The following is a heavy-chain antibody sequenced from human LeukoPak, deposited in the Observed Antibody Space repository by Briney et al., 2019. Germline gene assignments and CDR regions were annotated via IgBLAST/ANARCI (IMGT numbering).Heavy chain of an antibody. Sequence: PGGSLRLSCAASGFTFSNYEMNWVRQAPGKGLEWISYISSSGNSIYSADSVKGRFTISRDNAKNTLYLQMNSLRAEDTAVYYCARGADSGYSSDNWGQGTQVSVSS. CDR1: GFTFSNYE. J-gene: IGHJ4*02. D-gene: IGHD3-9*01. CDR2: ISSSGNSI. V-gene: IGHV3-48*03. CDR3: ARGADSGYSSDN.